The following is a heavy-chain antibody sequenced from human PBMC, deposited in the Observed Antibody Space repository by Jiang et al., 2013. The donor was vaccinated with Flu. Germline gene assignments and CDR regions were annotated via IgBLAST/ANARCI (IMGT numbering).Heavy chain of an antibody. CDR2: MFYTGNT. CDR3: ARRNFYDSSGEYYGTAGGPFDI. D-gene: IGHD3-22*01. V-gene: IGHV4-39*01. J-gene: IGHJ3*02. CDR1: GASITITSYY. Sequence: TLSLTCTVSGASITITSYYWGWIRQPPGKGLEWIGNMFYTGNTYYNPSLRGRVTISLDMSKNQFSLKLSSVTAADTAVYFCARRNFYDSSGEYYGTAGGPFDIWGQGTMVTVSS.